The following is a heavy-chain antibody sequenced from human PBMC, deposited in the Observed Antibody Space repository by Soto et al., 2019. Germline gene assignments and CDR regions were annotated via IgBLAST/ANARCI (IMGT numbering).Heavy chain of an antibody. Sequence: QVQLVESGGGVVQPGRSLRLSCAASGFTFSSYGMHWVRQAPGKGLEWVAVISYDGSNKYYADSVKGRFTISRDNSKNTRYLEMNSLRAEDTAVYYCATEMGGLIVVGEGAFDIWGQGTMVTVSS. CDR1: GFTFSSYG. CDR2: ISYDGSNK. D-gene: IGHD2-21*01. J-gene: IGHJ3*02. CDR3: ATEMGGLIVVGEGAFDI. V-gene: IGHV3-30*03.